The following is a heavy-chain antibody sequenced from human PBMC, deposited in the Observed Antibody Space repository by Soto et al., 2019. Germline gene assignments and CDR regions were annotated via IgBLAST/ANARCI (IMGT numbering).Heavy chain of an antibody. CDR2: IHNSGRT. CDR1: GGSISGYY. Sequence: QVQLQESGPGLVKPSETLSLTCTVSGGSISGYYWTWIRQSPGKGLEWIGYIHNSGRTDYTPSLKSRVTISVDTSKNQFSLKVSSVTATDTAVYYCARSSTGYGGAGWGQGILVTVSS. CDR3: ARSSTGYGGAG. J-gene: IGHJ4*02. V-gene: IGHV4-59*08. D-gene: IGHD3-9*01.